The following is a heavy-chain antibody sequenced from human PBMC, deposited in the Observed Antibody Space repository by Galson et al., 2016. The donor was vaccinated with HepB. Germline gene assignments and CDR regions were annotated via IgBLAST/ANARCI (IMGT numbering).Heavy chain of an antibody. D-gene: IGHD2/OR15-2a*01. CDR3: ARQYWGGPSDY. CDR1: GVSITSNDW. Sequence: ETLSLTCAVSGVSITSNDWWSWVRQPPGQGLEWVGQIFHSGRVNYTPSLASRVTISIDTSNNHFSLRLTSVTAADTALYYCARQYWGGPSDYWGQGTLVTVSS. J-gene: IGHJ4*02. CDR2: IFHSGRV. V-gene: IGHV4-4*02.